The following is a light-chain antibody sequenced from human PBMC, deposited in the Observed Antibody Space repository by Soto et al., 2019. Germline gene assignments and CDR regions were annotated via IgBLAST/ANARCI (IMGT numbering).Light chain of an antibody. CDR2: KND. CDR1: TSDVGSNY. V-gene: IGLV1-47*01. CDR3: ATWDGSLSGYWV. J-gene: IGLJ3*02. Sequence: QSVLTQPPSASGTPGQRVSISCSGGTSDVGSNYVYWYQQLPGTAPKLLIFKNDQRPSGVPDRFSGSKSGTSAALAISGRRSEDEADYYCATWDGSLSGYWVFGGGTKLTVL.